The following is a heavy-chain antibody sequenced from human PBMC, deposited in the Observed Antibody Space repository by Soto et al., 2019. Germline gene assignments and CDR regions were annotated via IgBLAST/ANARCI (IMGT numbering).Heavy chain of an antibody. CDR2: ISSDGSNK. CDR3: ARQSAMAARPFDY. V-gene: IGHV3-30-3*01. Sequence: QVQLVESGGGVVQPGRSLRVSCAASGLIFSSYVMHWVRQAPGKGLEWVAVISSDGSNKYYADSVKGRFTISRDNSKNTLYLQMNSLRAEDTAVYYCARQSAMAARPFDYWGQGTQVIVSS. D-gene: IGHD6-6*01. CDR1: GLIFSSYV. J-gene: IGHJ4*02.